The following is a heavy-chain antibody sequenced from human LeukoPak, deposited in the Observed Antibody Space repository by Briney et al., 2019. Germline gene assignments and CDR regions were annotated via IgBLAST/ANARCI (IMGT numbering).Heavy chain of an antibody. Sequence: PGGSLRLSCAASGLTFSSYTMTWVRQAPGKGLEWVSSVSDSGGSTFYADSVKGRFTISRDNSKNTLYLQMNSLRVEDTAVYFCATCSSSCSLSGMGYWGQGTLVIVSS. CDR1: GLTFSSYT. V-gene: IGHV3-23*01. D-gene: IGHD2-2*01. CDR2: VSDSGGST. J-gene: IGHJ4*02. CDR3: ATCSSSCSLSGMGY.